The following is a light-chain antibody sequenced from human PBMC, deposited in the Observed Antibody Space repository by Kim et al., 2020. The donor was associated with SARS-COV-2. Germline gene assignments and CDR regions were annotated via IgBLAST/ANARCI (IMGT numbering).Light chain of an antibody. CDR1: SLRSYY. CDR2: GKN. J-gene: IGLJ3*02. V-gene: IGLV3-19*01. Sequence: LGQTVRITCQGDSLRSYYASWYQQKPGQAPVLVIYGKNNRPSVIPDRFSGSSSGNTASLTITGAQAEDEADYYCNSRDSSGNHQVFGGGTQLTVL. CDR3: NSRDSSGNHQV.